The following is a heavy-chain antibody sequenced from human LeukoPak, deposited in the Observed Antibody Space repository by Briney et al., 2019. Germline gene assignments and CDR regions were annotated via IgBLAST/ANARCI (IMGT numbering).Heavy chain of an antibody. CDR1: GGSISSSSYY. CDR2: IYYSGST. CDR3: ASVIAVASTGDYFDY. Sequence: SETLSLTCTVSGGSISSSSYYWGWIRQPPGKGLEWIGSIYYSGSTYYNPSLKSRVTISVDTSKNQFSLKLSSVTAADTAVYYCASVIAVASTGDYFDYWGQGTLVTVSS. J-gene: IGHJ4*02. D-gene: IGHD6-19*01. V-gene: IGHV4-39*01.